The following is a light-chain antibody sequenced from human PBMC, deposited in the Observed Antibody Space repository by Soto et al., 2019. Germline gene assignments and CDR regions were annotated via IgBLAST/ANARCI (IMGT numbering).Light chain of an antibody. V-gene: IGKV3-20*01. J-gene: IGKJ5*01. CDR3: QPYGSSPSA. Sequence: EIVLTQSPGTLSLSPGEGATLSCRASQSVSSSYLAWYQQSPGQSPRLLIYGASTRATNIPDRFSGSGSGTDFTLTIGRLEPEDFEVDSCQPYGSSPSAFGQVTRLEIK. CDR2: GAS. CDR1: QSVSSSY.